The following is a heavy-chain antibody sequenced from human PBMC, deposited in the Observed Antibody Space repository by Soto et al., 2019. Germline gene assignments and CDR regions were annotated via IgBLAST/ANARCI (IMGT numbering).Heavy chain of an antibody. J-gene: IGHJ6*02. D-gene: IGHD5-18*01. V-gene: IGHV3-53*01. Sequence: GGSLKLSCAASGLTGSSNYMNWVRQAPGKGLEWVSLIYTGGGTYYADSVKGRFTVSRDNSKNTLYLQMNSLRAEDTAVYYCARDRKQLWLLSSSYGMDVWGQGTTVTVS. CDR2: IYTGGGT. CDR3: ARDRKQLWLLSSSYGMDV. CDR1: GLTGSSNY.